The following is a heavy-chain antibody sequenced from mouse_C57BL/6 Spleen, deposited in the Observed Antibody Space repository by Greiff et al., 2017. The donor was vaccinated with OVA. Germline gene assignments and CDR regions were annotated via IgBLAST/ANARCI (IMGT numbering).Heavy chain of an antibody. J-gene: IGHJ4*01. V-gene: IGHV1-18*01. D-gene: IGHD1-1*01. CDR2: INPNNGGT. CDR3: ARSPHYYGSSYDYAMDY. Sequence: VQLQQSGPELVKPGASVKIPCKASGYTFTDYNMDWVKQSHGKSLEWIGDINPNNGGTIYNQKFKGKATLTVDKSSSTAYMELRSLTSEDTAVYYCARSPHYYGSSYDYAMDYWGQGTSGTVSS. CDR1: GYTFTDYN.